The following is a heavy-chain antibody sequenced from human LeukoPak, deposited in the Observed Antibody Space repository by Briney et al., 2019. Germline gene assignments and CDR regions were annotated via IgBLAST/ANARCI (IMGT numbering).Heavy chain of an antibody. V-gene: IGHV4-39*07. CDR1: GGSIKSSDYN. CDR3: AREHRWLSQTSPGDS. D-gene: IGHD6-19*01. CDR2: IDDNEAK. Sequence: PSGTLSLTCSASGGSIKSSDYNWGWLPQPPGKGLEGVVTIDDNEAKQYNPSLKRRITISVDTSKNQFSLRLRSVTAADTAVYFCAREHRWLSQTSPGDSWGQGILVTVSS. J-gene: IGHJ4*02.